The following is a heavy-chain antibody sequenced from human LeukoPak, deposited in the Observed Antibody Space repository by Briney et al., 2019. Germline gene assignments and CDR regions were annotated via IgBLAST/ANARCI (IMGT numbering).Heavy chain of an antibody. CDR1: GFTFSNYC. J-gene: IGHJ4*02. D-gene: IGHD6-13*01. V-gene: IGHV3-74*01. CDR3: ARGTAVTAGIDY. CDR2: INTDGTSP. Sequence: PGGSLRLSCEASGFTFSNYCMHWVRQAPGKGLVLVAHINTDGTSPTYGDCAKGRLTISRDNAKDTLVLHMTSLRPEDTAIYYCARGTAVTAGIDYWGQGTLVTVSS.